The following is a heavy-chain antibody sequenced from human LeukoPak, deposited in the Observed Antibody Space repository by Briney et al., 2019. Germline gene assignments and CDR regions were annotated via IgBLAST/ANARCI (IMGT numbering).Heavy chain of an antibody. J-gene: IGHJ5*02. CDR1: GGSISSSSYY. D-gene: IGHD4-17*01. CDR3: ARQGVGGDYRQYNWFDP. V-gene: IGHV4-39*07. CDR2: IYYSGST. Sequence: SETLSLTCTVSGGSISSSSYYWGWIRQPPGKGLEWIGSIYYSGSTYYNPSLKSRVTISVDTSKNQFSLKLSSVTAADTAVYYCARQGVGGDYRQYNWFDPWGQGTLVTVSS.